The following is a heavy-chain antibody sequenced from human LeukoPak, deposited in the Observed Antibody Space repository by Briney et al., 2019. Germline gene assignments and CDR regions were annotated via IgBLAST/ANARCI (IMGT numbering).Heavy chain of an antibody. CDR1: GGSINSNY. CDR3: ARQCSGATCFSVFDY. CDR2: IYYSGTT. J-gene: IGHJ4*02. D-gene: IGHD2-15*01. V-gene: IGHV4-59*01. Sequence: PSETLSLTCTVSGGSINSNYWSWIRQPPGKGLEWIGYIYYSGTTNYNPSLKSRVTISVDTSRNQFSLKLSSVTAADTAVYYCARQCSGATCFSVFDYWGQGILVTVSS.